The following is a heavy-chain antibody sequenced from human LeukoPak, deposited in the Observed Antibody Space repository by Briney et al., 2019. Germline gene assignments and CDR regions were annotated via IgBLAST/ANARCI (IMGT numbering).Heavy chain of an antibody. V-gene: IGHV4-39*01. CDR1: GGSISSSSYF. J-gene: IGHJ5*02. Sequence: SETLSLTCTVSGGSISSSSYFWGWIRQPPGKGLEWIGTIYYSGSTYYNPSLKSRVTISVDTSKNQFSLNLSSGTAADTAVYYCARHEPYDLLTGNWFDPWGQGTLVTVSS. CDR3: ARHEPYDLLTGNWFDP. D-gene: IGHD3-9*01. CDR2: IYYSGST.